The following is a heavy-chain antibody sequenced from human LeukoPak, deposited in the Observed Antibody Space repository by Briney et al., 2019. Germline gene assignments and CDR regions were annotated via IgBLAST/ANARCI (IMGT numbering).Heavy chain of an antibody. CDR2: INSGVP. Sequence: PGGSLRLSRVASGFTFSMYRMHWVPQAPGQGRKCVSCINSGVPTYADSVKGRFTVSRDDAKNTLYLQMNSLRVEDTAIYYCASLGSREAYKGGDFWGQGTLVTVSS. V-gene: IGHV3-74*01. CDR1: GFTFSMYR. J-gene: IGHJ4*02. CDR3: ASLGSREAYKGGDF. D-gene: IGHD5-24*01.